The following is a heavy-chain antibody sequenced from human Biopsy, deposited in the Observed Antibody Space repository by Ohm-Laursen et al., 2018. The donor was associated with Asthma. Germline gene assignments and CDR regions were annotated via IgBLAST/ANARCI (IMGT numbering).Heavy chain of an antibody. J-gene: IGHJ6*02. V-gene: IGHV1-18*01. CDR1: GYTFNSAG. CDR2: LSVYNGNT. D-gene: IGHD3-10*01. CDR3: ARAVDYSHYYGIDV. Sequence: SVTASCQTSGYTFNSAGITWARQAPGQGLEWMGWLSVYNGNTKVAQKLQDRVTMITDASTSTAYMELRSLRSADTAVYFCARAVDYSHYYGIDVWGQGTTVTVS.